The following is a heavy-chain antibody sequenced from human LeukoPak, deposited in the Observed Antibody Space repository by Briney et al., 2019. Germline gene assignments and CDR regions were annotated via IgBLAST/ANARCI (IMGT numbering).Heavy chain of an antibody. V-gene: IGHV4-38-2*01. CDR1: GYSISSGYY. D-gene: IGHD3-10*01. J-gene: IGHJ4*02. CDR2: IYHSGST. CDR3: ARHSPLLWFGGAYYFDY. Sequence: PPETLSLTCAVSGYSISSGYYWGWIRQPPGKGLEWIGSIYHSGSTYYNPSLKSRVTISVDTSKNQFSLKLSSVTAADTAVYYCARHSPLLWFGGAYYFDYWGQGTLVTVSS.